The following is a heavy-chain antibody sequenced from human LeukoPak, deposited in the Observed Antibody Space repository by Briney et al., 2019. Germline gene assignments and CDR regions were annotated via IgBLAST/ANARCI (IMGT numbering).Heavy chain of an antibody. V-gene: IGHV3-21*01. J-gene: IGHJ4*02. CDR2: ISSSNSYI. CDR3: GGDCSSTSCYLGGLAY. CDR1: GFAFSTYT. D-gene: IGHD2-2*01. Sequence: GGSLRLSCAASGFAFSTYTMNWVRQAPGKGLEWASSISSSNSYIFYADSVRGRFTISRDNAKNSLYLQMNSLRAEDTAMYYCGGDCSSTSCYLGGLAYWGQGTLVTVSS.